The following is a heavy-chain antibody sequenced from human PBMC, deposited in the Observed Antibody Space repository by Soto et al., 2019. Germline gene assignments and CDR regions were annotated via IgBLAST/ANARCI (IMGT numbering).Heavy chain of an antibody. J-gene: IGHJ4*02. CDR2: ISSGGDTI. CDR3: ARDRAAGGY. CDR1: GFSFRNYE. V-gene: IGHV3-48*03. Sequence: GGALRLSCAAPGFSFRNYEMNRVRQAPGKGLEWVAYISSGGDTIHYADSVRGRFTVSRDNARNSLSLQMNTLRVEDTALYYCARDRAAGGYWGQGTLVTVSS. D-gene: IGHD6-13*01.